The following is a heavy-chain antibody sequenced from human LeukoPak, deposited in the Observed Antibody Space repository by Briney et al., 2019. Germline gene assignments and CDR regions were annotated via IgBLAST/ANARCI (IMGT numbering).Heavy chain of an antibody. CDR1: GGSISSGSYY. D-gene: IGHD3-10*01. V-gene: IGHV4-61*02. J-gene: IGHJ4*02. Sequence: SETLSLTCTVSGGSISSGSYYWSWIRQPAGKGLGWIGLIYTSGSTNYNPSLKSRVTISVDTSKNQFSLKLSSVTAADTAVYYCARDRRGYYFDYWGQGTLATVSS. CDR2: IYTSGST. CDR3: ARDRRGYYFDY.